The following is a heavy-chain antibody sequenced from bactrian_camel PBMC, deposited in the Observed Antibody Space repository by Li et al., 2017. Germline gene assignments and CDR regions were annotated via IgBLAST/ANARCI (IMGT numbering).Heavy chain of an antibody. CDR2: IDNDGRT. CDR1: GYTYSSRC. V-gene: IGHV3S53*01. J-gene: IGHJ6*01. D-gene: IGHD5*01. CDR3: AKVLVGFTGCDFGY. Sequence: LVASGGGSVQAGGSLRLSCVVSGYTYSSRCMGWFRQAPGKEREGVAHIDNDGRTTYADSVKGRFTVSRANAKNTVYLQMNSLKSEDTALYYCAKVLVGFTGCDFGYWGQGTQVTVS.